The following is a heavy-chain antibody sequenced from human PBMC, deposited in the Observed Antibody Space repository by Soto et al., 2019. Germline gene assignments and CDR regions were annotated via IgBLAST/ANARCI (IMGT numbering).Heavy chain of an antibody. CDR1: GXTLSSYS. Sequence: GSLTLSGAASGXTLSSYSMSWVRRAPGMGLELVSTIIGSGTYTYYADSVKCRFTISRDNSKKKLYLQMNSIRAEHTPVYYCAKVDSSSWFRGYFDYWGQGTLATVSS. V-gene: IGHV3-23*01. D-gene: IGHD6-13*01. J-gene: IGHJ4*02. CDR3: AKVDSSSWFRGYFDY. CDR2: IIGSGTYT.